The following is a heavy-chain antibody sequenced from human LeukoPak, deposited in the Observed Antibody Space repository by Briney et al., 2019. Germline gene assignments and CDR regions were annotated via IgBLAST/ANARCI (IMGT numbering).Heavy chain of an antibody. CDR1: GGSISSYY. J-gene: IGHJ5*02. D-gene: IGHD2-21*02. Sequence: PSETLSLTCTVSGGSISSYYWSWIRQPPGKGLEWIGYIYYSGSTNYNPSLKSRVTISVDTSKNQFSLKLSSVTAADMAVYYCARDACGGDCHVAFTWFDPWGQGTLVTVSS. V-gene: IGHV4-59*01. CDR3: ARDACGGDCHVAFTWFDP. CDR2: IYYSGST.